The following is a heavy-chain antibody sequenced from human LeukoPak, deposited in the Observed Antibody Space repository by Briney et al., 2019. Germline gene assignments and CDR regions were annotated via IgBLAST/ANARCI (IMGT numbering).Heavy chain of an antibody. CDR3: ARTSAARYAFDI. D-gene: IGHD6-6*01. Sequence: GGSLRLSCAASGFTFSSYWMHWVRHAPGKGLVWVSRIKSDGSSTNYADSVKGRFTISRDNAKNTLYLQMNSLRAEDTAVYYCARTSAARYAFDIWGQGTMVTVSS. J-gene: IGHJ3*02. CDR1: GFTFSSYW. CDR2: IKSDGSST. V-gene: IGHV3-74*01.